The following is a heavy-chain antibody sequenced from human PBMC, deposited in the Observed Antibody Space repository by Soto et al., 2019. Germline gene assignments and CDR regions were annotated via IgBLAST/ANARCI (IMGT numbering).Heavy chain of an antibody. D-gene: IGHD6-6*01. CDR1: GGSFSGYY. Sequence: SETLSLTCAVYGGSFSGYYWSWIRQPPGKGLEWIGEINHSGSTNYNPSLKSRVTISVDTSKNQFSLKLSSVTAADTAVYYCASSGSSAYFDYWGQGTLVTVSS. CDR2: INHSGST. V-gene: IGHV4-34*01. CDR3: ASSGSSAYFDY. J-gene: IGHJ4*02.